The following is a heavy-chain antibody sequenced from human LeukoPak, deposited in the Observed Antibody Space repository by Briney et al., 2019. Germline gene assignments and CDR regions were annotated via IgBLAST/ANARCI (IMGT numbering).Heavy chain of an antibody. CDR2: IYYSGST. CDR3: ARDKSGYDYVWGSYRHNWFDP. CDR1: GGSLSSYY. D-gene: IGHD3-16*02. Sequence: NPSETLSLTCTVSGGSLSSYYWNWIRQPPGKGLEWIGSIYYSGSTYYNPSLKSRVTISVDTSKNQFSLKLSSVTAADTAVYYCARDKSGYDYVWGSYRHNWFDPWGQGTLVTVSS. V-gene: IGHV4-39*07. J-gene: IGHJ5*02.